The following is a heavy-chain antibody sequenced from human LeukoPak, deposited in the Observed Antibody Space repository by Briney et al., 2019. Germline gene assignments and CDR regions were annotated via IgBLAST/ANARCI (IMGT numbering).Heavy chain of an antibody. J-gene: IGHJ4*02. CDR2: IWYDGSNK. Sequence: GGSLRLSCAASGFTVSSNYMSWVRQAPGKGLEWVAVIWYDGSNKYYADSVKGRFTISRDNSKNTLYLQMNSLRAEDTAVYYCARGGHYDXLTGPDYWGQGTLVTVSS. V-gene: IGHV3-33*08. D-gene: IGHD3-9*01. CDR1: GFTVSSNY. CDR3: ARGGHYDXLTGPDY.